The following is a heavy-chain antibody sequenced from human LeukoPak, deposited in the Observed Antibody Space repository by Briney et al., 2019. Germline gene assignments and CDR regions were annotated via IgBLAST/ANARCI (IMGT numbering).Heavy chain of an antibody. CDR3: ARGSGSPTGRYYYYYGMDV. CDR1: GYSFTSYW. D-gene: IGHD1-26*01. CDR2: IYPGDSDT. J-gene: IGHJ6*02. V-gene: IGHV5-51*01. Sequence: HGESLKISCKGSGYSFTSYWIGWVRQMPGKGLEWMGIIYPGDSDTRYSPSFQGQVTISADKSISTAYLQWSSLKASDTAMYYCARGSGSPTGRYYYYYGMDVWGQGTTVTVSS.